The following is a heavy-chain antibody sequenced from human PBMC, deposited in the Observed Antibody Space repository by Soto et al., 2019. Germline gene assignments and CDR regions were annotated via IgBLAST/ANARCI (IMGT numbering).Heavy chain of an antibody. D-gene: IGHD2-15*01. CDR2: ISAYNGNT. CDR1: GYTFTSYV. J-gene: IGHJ5*02. Sequence: ASVKVSCKASGYTFTSYVISWVRQAPGQGLEWMGWISAYNGNTNYAQKLQGRVTMTTDTSTRTAYMELRSLRSDDTAVYYCARGGEYCSGGSCYSWWFDPWGQGTLVTVSS. CDR3: ARGGEYCSGGSCYSWWFDP. V-gene: IGHV1-18*01.